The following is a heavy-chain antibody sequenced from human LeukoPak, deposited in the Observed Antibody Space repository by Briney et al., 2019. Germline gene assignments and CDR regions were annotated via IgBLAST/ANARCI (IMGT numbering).Heavy chain of an antibody. V-gene: IGHV1-8*03. CDR1: GYTFTTYN. Sequence: ASVKVSCKASGYTFTTYNINWVRQATGQGLEWMGWMNPNSGNTGYAQKFQGRVTITRNTSISTAYMELSSLRSEDTAVYYCARGWRGAVAGPYYYYYYMDVWGKGTTVTVSS. CDR3: ARGWRGAVAGPYYYYYYMDV. CDR2: MNPNSGNT. D-gene: IGHD6-19*01. J-gene: IGHJ6*03.